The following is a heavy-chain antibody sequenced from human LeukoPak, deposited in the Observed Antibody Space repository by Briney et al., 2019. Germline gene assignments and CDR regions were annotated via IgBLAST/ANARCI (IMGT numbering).Heavy chain of an antibody. D-gene: IGHD6-19*01. Sequence: ASVRVSSKASGYTFTIYDINCVRQATGQGLEWMGWMNPNSGNTGYTQKFQGRVTMTRNTSISTAYMELSSLRSEDTAVYYCARGGGIKQWPFDYWGQGTLVTVSS. CDR1: GYTFTIYD. J-gene: IGHJ4*02. CDR2: MNPNSGNT. CDR3: ARGGGIKQWPFDY. V-gene: IGHV1-8*01.